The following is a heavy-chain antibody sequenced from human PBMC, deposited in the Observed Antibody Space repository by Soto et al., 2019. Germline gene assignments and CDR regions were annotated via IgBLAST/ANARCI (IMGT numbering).Heavy chain of an antibody. J-gene: IGHJ4*02. CDR1: GGSISSYY. CDR3: ARGKRYFDWLLHEFDY. V-gene: IGHV4-59*01. Sequence: SETLSLTCTVSGGSISSYYWSWIQQPPGKGLEWIGYIYYSGSTNYNPSLKSRVTISVDTSKNQFPLKLSSVTAADTAVYFCARGKRYFDWLLHEFDYWGQGTLVTVSS. D-gene: IGHD3-9*01. CDR2: IYYSGST.